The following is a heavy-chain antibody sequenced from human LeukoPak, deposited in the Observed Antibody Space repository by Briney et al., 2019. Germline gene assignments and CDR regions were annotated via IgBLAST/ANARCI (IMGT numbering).Heavy chain of an antibody. D-gene: IGHD6-13*01. CDR1: GGSISSSSYY. Sequence: SETLSLTCTVSGGSISSSSYYWGWIRQPPGKGLEWIGNIYYSGSTYCDPSLRSRVTISIDTSKNQFSLKLSSVTAADTAVYYCARKPIVSSSWYYFGYWGQGTLVTVSS. CDR3: ARKPIVSSSWYYFGY. CDR2: IYYSGST. V-gene: IGHV4-39*07. J-gene: IGHJ4*02.